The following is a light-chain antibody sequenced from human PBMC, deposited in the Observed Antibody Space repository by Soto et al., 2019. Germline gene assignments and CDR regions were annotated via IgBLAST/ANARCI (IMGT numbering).Light chain of an antibody. V-gene: IGKV1-33*01. Sequence: DIQMTQSPSSLSASVGDRVTITCRASQSISSYLNWYQQKPGKAPKLLIYDASNLETGVPSRFSGSGSGTDFTFTISSLQPEDIATYYCQQYDNPLTFGGGTRWIS. CDR1: QSISSY. CDR2: DAS. J-gene: IGKJ4*01. CDR3: QQYDNPLT.